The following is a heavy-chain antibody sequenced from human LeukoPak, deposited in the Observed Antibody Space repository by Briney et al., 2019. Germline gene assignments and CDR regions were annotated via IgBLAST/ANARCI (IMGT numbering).Heavy chain of an antibody. CDR3: SKWGDYDVLTGYYDSDF. CDR2: IVGSGGST. Sequence: PGASLRLSGAASGFTFSNYAMSWVRQAPGKGLEWVSAIVGSGGSTYYADSVKGRFSISRDNSKNTLFLQMNSLRVEDTALYYCSKWGDYDVLTGYYDSDFWGQGTLVTVSS. CDR1: GFTFSNYA. D-gene: IGHD3-9*01. V-gene: IGHV3-23*01. J-gene: IGHJ4*02.